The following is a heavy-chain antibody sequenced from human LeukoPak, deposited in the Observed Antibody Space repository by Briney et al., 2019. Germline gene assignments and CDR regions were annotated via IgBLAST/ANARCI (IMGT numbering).Heavy chain of an antibody. CDR3: ARSIAAFAVAS. V-gene: IGHV3-21*01. J-gene: IGHJ5*01. CDR1: GFTFSSYS. D-gene: IGHD6-6*01. Sequence: GGSQRLSCAASGFTFSSYSMNWVRQAPGKGLEWVSSISSSSSSYIYYADSVKGRFTISRDNAKNSLYLQMNSLRAEDTAVYYCARSIAAFAVASWGQGTLVTVSS. CDR2: ISSSSSSYI.